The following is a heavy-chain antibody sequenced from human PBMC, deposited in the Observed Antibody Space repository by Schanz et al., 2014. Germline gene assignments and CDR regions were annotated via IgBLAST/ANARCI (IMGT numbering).Heavy chain of an antibody. CDR2: ISSSSSYI. Sequence: VQLLESGGGLVKPGGSLRLSCAASGFTFSTYYMNWVRQAPGKGLEWVSSISSSSSYISYADSVKGRFTISRDNAKNSLYLQMNSLRAEDTAVYYCARSRGFDSIFDFWGRGTLVTVSS. CDR3: ARSRGFDSIFDF. V-gene: IGHV3-21*02. CDR1: GFTFSTYY. D-gene: IGHD5-12*01. J-gene: IGHJ4*02.